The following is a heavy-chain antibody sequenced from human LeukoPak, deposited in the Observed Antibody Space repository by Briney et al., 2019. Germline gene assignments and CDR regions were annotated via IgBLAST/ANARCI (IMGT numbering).Heavy chain of an antibody. D-gene: IGHD3-16*01. J-gene: IGHJ4*02. CDR2: TTHSGGT. CDR1: GVSFSAYY. Sequence: SETLSLTCGVYGVSFSAYYLSWIRQPPGKGLEWIGETTHSGGTNYNPSLKSRVSISGDTSRNQFSLKLTSVTAADTAVYYCARGRLRTNFDYWGQGTLVTVSS. CDR3: ARGRLRTNFDY. V-gene: IGHV4-34*01.